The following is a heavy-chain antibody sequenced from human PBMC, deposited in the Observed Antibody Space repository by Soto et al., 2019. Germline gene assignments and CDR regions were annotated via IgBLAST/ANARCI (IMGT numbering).Heavy chain of an antibody. CDR1: GGSISSGDYY. D-gene: IGHD2-21*02. J-gene: IGHJ5*02. CDR2: IYYSGST. V-gene: IGHV4-30-4*01. CDR3: ARTTYCGGDCYTGFDP. Sequence: PSETLSLTCSVSGGSISSGDYYWSWIRQPPGKGLEWIGYIYYSGSTYYNPSLKSRVTISVDRSKNQFSLKLSSVTAADTAVYYCARTTYCGGDCYTGFDPWGQGTLVTVSS.